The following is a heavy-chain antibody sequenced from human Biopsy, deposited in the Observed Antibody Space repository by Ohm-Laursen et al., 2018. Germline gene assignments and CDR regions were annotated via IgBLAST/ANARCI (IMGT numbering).Heavy chain of an antibody. Sequence: ASVKVSCKTSGYTFNAYYIHWMRQAPGQGLEWMGWINPATGETRYARRFQGRVTMTRDTSVTTAYMQLSSLTSDDTALYYCAKPSGGVSTIGFDPWGQGTQVIVSS. CDR2: INPATGET. V-gene: IGHV1-2*02. J-gene: IGHJ5*02. D-gene: IGHD3-16*01. CDR3: AKPSGGVSTIGFDP. CDR1: GYTFNAYY.